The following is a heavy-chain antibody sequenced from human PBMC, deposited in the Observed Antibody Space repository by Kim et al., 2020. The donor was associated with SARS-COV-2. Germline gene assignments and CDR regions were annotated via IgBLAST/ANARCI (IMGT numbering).Heavy chain of an antibody. CDR2: IKSKTDGGTT. J-gene: IGHJ6*02. Sequence: GGSLRLSCAASGFTFSNAWMSWVRQAPGKGLEWVGRIKSKTDGGTTDYAAPVKGRFTISRDDSKNTLYLQMNSLKTEDTAVYYCTTDPEEYSSPGVYGMDVWGQGTTVTVSS. V-gene: IGHV3-15*01. D-gene: IGHD6-6*01. CDR1: GFTFSNAW. CDR3: TTDPEEYSSPGVYGMDV.